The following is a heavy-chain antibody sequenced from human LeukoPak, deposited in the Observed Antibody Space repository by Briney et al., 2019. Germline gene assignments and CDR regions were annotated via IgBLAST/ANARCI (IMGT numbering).Heavy chain of an antibody. CDR2: IIPIFGRA. V-gene: IGHV1-69*05. D-gene: IGHD5-24*01. CDR3: ARERPEMATPFDY. J-gene: IGHJ4*02. CDR1: GSTFSSYA. Sequence: SVTVSCYAAGSTFSSYAMSWVRQAHGQGLEWLGRIIPIFGRANYANKFQGRVTMTTDESTSTAYMKLSSLRSEETAVYCCARERPEMATPFDYWGQGTLVTSSS.